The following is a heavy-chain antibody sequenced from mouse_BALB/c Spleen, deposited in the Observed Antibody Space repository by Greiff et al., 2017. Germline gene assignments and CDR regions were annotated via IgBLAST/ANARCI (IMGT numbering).Heavy chain of an antibody. Sequence: EVQLQQSGGGLVQPGGSLKLSCAASGFDFSRYWMSWVRQAPGKGLEWIGEINPDSSTINYTPSLKDKFIISRDNAKNTLYLQMSKVRSEDTALYYCARRDYYGSTPGAYWGQGTLVTVSA. CDR2: INPDSSTI. J-gene: IGHJ3*01. V-gene: IGHV4-1*02. CDR3: ARRDYYGSTPGAY. D-gene: IGHD1-1*01. CDR1: GFDFSRYW.